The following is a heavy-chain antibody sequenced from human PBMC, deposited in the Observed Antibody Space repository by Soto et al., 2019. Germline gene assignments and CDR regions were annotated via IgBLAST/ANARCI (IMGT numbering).Heavy chain of an antibody. V-gene: IGHV4-4*02. J-gene: IGHJ4*02. CDR2: IYHSGST. Sequence: XETLSLTCTVSGCSISSSNWWSWVRQPPGKGLEWIGEIYHSGSTNYNPSLKSRVTISVDKSKNQFSLKLSSVTAADTAVYYCARVWLEGYHYDSSGYPYFDYWGQGTLVTVSS. CDR3: ARVWLEGYHYDSSGYPYFDY. D-gene: IGHD3-22*01. CDR1: GCSISSSNW.